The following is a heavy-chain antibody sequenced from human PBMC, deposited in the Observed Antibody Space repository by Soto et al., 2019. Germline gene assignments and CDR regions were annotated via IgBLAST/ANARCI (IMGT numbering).Heavy chain of an antibody. Sequence: ASVKVSCKASGYTFTSYYMHWVRQAPGQGLEWMGIINPSGGSTSYAQKFQGRVTMTRDTSTSTVYMELSSLRSEDTAVYYCARDGGTPSSWAYKSIFDYWGQGTLVTVSS. CDR2: INPSGGST. J-gene: IGHJ4*02. V-gene: IGHV1-46*01. CDR1: GYTFTSYY. CDR3: ARDGGTPSSWAYKSIFDY. D-gene: IGHD6-6*01.